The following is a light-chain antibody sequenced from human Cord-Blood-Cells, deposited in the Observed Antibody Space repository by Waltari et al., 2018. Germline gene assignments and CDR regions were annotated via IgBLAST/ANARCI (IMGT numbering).Light chain of an antibody. CDR2: EVS. CDR1: RSDVGRYNS. Sequence: QSALTQPASVSGSPGQSITISCTGARSDVGRYNSVSWYQQHPGKAPKLMIYEVSKRPSGVSNRFSGSKSGNTASLTISGLQAEDEADYYCSSYTSSSTYVFGTGTKVTVL. CDR3: SSYTSSSTYV. J-gene: IGLJ1*01. V-gene: IGLV2-14*01.